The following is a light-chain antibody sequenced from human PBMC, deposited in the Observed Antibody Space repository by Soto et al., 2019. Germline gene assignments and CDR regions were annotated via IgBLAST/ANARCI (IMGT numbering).Light chain of an antibody. J-gene: IGLJ1*01. CDR2: EVS. CDR1: SSDVGGYNY. Sequence: QSVLTPPASVSGSPGQSITISCTGTSSDVGGYNYVSWYQQHPGKAPKLMIYEVSNRPSGVSNRFSGSKSGNTASLTISGLQAEDEADYYCSSYTSSSTLYVFGTGNKVTVL. CDR3: SSYTSSSTLYV. V-gene: IGLV2-14*01.